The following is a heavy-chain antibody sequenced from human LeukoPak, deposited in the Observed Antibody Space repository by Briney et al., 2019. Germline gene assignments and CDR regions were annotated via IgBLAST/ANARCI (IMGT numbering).Heavy chain of an antibody. Sequence: SETLSLTCTVSGGSISSYYWSWIRQPPGKGLEWIGYIFYSGSTNYNPSLKSRVTISVDTSKNQFSLKLSSVTAADTAVYYCARDFASGGSCDYWGQGTLVTVSS. CDR3: ARDFASGGSCDY. CDR1: GGSISSYY. V-gene: IGHV4-59*01. J-gene: IGHJ4*02. D-gene: IGHD2-15*01. CDR2: IFYSGST.